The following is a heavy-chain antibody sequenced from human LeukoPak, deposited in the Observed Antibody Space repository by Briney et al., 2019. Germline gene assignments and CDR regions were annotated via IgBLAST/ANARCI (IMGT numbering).Heavy chain of an antibody. V-gene: IGHV1-18*01. CDR1: GYTFTSYG. Sequence: ASVKVSCKASGYTFTSYGISWVRQAPGQGFEWMGWISAYNGNTNYAQKLQGRVTMTTDTSTSTAYMELRSLRSDDTAVYYCARDVWGVVALNWFDPWGQGTLVTVSS. CDR3: ARDVWGVVALNWFDP. J-gene: IGHJ5*02. D-gene: IGHD3-10*02. CDR2: ISAYNGNT.